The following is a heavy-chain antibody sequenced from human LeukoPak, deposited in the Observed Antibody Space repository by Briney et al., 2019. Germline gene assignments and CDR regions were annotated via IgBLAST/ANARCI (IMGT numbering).Heavy chain of an antibody. D-gene: IGHD3-3*01. CDR2: IYYSGST. V-gene: IGHV4-59*01. Sequence: SETLSLTCTVSGGSISSYYWNWIRQPPGKGLEWIGYIYYSGSTNYNPSLKSRVTISVDTSKNQFSLRLSSVTAADTAVYYCARENYDFWSGYHHFDYWGQGTLVTVSS. CDR1: GGSISSYY. J-gene: IGHJ4*02. CDR3: ARENYDFWSGYHHFDY.